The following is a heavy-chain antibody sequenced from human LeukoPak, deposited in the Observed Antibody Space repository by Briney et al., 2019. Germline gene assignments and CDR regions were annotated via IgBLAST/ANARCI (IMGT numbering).Heavy chain of an antibody. CDR3: ASMNPRELDC. V-gene: IGHV4-34*01. CDR2: INHSGST. J-gene: IGHJ4*02. Sequence: SETLSLTCAVYGGSFSGYFWSWIRQPPGKGLEWIGEINHSGSTNYNPSLKSRVTISVDTSKNQFSLKLSSVTAADTAVYYCASMNPRELDCWGQGTLVTVSS. CDR1: GGSFSGYF. D-gene: IGHD1-14*01.